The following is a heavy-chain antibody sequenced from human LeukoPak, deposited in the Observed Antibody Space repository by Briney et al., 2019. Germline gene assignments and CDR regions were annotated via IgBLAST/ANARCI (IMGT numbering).Heavy chain of an antibody. CDR2: IGSSSSPI. Sequence: GGSLRLSCAASGFTFSSYSMNWVRQAPGKGLEWVSHIGSSSSPIYYADSVKGRFTISRDNAKNSLYLQMNSLRDEDTAVYYCARVVGTYYYGSGSYYFDYWGQGTLVTVSS. J-gene: IGHJ4*02. V-gene: IGHV3-48*02. D-gene: IGHD3-10*01. CDR1: GFTFSSYS. CDR3: ARVVGTYYYGSGSYYFDY.